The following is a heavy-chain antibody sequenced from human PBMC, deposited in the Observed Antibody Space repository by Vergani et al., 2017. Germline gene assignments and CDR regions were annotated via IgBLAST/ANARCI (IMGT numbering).Heavy chain of an antibody. CDR2: ISAYNGNT. V-gene: IGHV1-18*01. D-gene: IGHD7-27*01. Sequence: QVQLVQSGPEVKKPGASVKVSCKASGYTFTSYGISWVRQAPGQGLAWMGWISAYNGNTNYAQKLQGRVTMTTDTSPSTAYMELRSLRSDDTAVYYCASEPARNWGEYPGPFDYWGQGTLVTVSS. CDR1: GYTFTSYG. CDR3: ASEPARNWGEYPGPFDY. J-gene: IGHJ4*02.